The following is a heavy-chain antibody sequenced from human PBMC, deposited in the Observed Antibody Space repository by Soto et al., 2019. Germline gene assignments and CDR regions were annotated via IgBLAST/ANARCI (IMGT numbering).Heavy chain of an antibody. CDR3: AREGHDWSVEGMDV. CDR2: IYTSGST. D-gene: IGHD3-9*01. CDR1: GGSISSYY. V-gene: IGHV4-4*07. J-gene: IGHJ6*02. Sequence: QVHLQESGPGLVKPSETLSLTCTVSGGSISSYYWSWIRQPVGRGLEWIGHIYTSGSTTYNPSLKKRVTMSVDTSKHQFSLRLSSVTAADTAVYYCAREGHDWSVEGMDVWGRGTTVTVSS.